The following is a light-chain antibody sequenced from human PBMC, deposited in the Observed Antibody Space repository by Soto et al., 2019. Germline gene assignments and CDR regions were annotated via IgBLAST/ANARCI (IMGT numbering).Light chain of an antibody. CDR1: QTINSF. V-gene: IGKV1-5*01. Sequence: DIQMTQSPSTLPASVGDRVTITCRASQTINSFLAWYQQTPGKAPKLLIYDASSLQSGVPSRFSGGGSGTEFTLTISSLQPDDFATFHCQQYYRYPWTFGQGTKVEIK. CDR2: DAS. CDR3: QQYYRYPWT. J-gene: IGKJ1*01.